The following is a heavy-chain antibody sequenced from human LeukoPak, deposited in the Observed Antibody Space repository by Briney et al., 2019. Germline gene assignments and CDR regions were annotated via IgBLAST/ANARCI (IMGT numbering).Heavy chain of an antibody. CDR3: ARRALEGASYSNGYDLDY. CDR2: IYPGDSGT. Sequence: GESLKISCKGSGYSFTSYWIGWVRQMPGKGLEWMGIIYPGDSGTRYSPSFQGQVTISADKSISTAYLQWSSLKASDTAMYYCARRALEGASYSNGYDLDYWGQGTLVTVSS. V-gene: IGHV5-51*01. CDR1: GYSFTSYW. D-gene: IGHD3-22*01. J-gene: IGHJ4*02.